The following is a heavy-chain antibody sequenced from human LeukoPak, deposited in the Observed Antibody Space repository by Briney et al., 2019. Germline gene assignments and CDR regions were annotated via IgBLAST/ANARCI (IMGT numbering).Heavy chain of an antibody. D-gene: IGHD3-10*01. CDR1: GVSVSSGNYY. V-gene: IGHV4-61*01. J-gene: IGHJ5*02. Sequence: SETLSLTCTVSGVSVSSGNYYWSWIRQPPGKGLEWIGYIYYSGSTNYNPSLKSRVTISVDRSKNQFSLKLSSVTAADTAVYYCARGGGAWFDPWGQGTLVTVSS. CDR2: IYYSGST. CDR3: ARGGGAWFDP.